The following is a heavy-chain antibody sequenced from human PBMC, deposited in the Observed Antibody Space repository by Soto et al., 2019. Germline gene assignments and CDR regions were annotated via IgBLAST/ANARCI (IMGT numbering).Heavy chain of an antibody. CDR1: GGSISEDSY. J-gene: IGHJ5*01. CDR3: ARDEYQLLSSVSWFDS. Sequence: NPSETLSLTCTVSGGSISEDSYWSWIRQTPGKGLEWIGYIYHTGNTYYNPSLRSRVSISVDKSKSQFSLKLISVTAADTAVYFCARDEYQLLSSVSWFDSWGQGTLVTVSS. V-gene: IGHV4-30-4*01. CDR2: IYHTGNT. D-gene: IGHD2-2*01.